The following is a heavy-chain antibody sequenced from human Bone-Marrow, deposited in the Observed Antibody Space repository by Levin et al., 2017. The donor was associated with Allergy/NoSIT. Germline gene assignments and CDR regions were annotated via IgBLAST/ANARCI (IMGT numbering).Heavy chain of an antibody. CDR3: ARLQTRGITRNDYYYQGMDV. Sequence: SQTLSLTCSVNGDSFFGFYWTWVRQAPGRGLEWIGEVDHSGGTNYNPSLKGRVSMSVDTSKKHFSLNLTSLTAADTAVYYCARLQTRGITRNDYYYQGMDVWGPGTTVTVSS. V-gene: IGHV4-34*01. CDR1: GDSFFGFY. D-gene: IGHD3-10*01. CDR2: VDHSGGT. J-gene: IGHJ6*02.